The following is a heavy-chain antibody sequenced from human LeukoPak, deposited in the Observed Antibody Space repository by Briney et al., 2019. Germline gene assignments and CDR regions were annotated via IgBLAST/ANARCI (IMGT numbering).Heavy chain of an antibody. D-gene: IGHD2-2*01. CDR2: IYHSGST. CDR3: ASRKSYCSSTSCFKRYNWFDP. J-gene: IGHJ5*02. CDR1: GGSISSSSYS. V-gene: IGHV4-30-2*01. Sequence: SETLSLTCTVSGGSISSSSYSWSWIRQPPGKGLEWIGYIYHSGSTYYNPSLKSRVTISVDRSKNQFSLKLSSVTAADTAVYYCASRKSYCSSTSCFKRYNWFDPWGQGTLVTVSS.